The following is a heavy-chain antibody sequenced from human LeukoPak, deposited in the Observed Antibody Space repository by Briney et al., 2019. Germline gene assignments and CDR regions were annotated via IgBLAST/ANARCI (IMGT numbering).Heavy chain of an antibody. Sequence: ASVTVSCKASGYTFTSYGISWVRQAPGQGLAWMGWISAYNGNTNYAQKLQGRVTMTTDTSTSTAYMELRSLRSDDTAVYYCARDGGYYYDSSGYPDYWGQGTLVTVSS. CDR2: ISAYNGNT. J-gene: IGHJ4*02. CDR3: ARDGGYYYDSSGYPDY. V-gene: IGHV1-18*01. D-gene: IGHD3-22*01. CDR1: GYTFTSYG.